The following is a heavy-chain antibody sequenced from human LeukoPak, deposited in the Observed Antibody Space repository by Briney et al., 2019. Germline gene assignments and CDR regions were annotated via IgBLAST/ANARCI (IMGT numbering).Heavy chain of an antibody. V-gene: IGHV1-18*01. CDR1: GYTFTSHG. CDR3: ARRTTEMMNDY. D-gene: IGHD5-24*01. CDR2: ISAYNGNT. Sequence: GASVKVSCKASGYTFTSHGISWVRQAPGQGLEWMGWISAYNGNTNYAQKFQGRVTMTTDTSISTVYMELTRLISDDTAVYYCARRTTEMMNDYWGQGTLVTVSS. J-gene: IGHJ4*02.